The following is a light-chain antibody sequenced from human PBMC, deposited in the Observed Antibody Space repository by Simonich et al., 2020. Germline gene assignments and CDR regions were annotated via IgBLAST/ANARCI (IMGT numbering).Light chain of an antibody. CDR3: QQYYSTPWT. CDR1: QSVLYSSNNRNY. V-gene: IGKV4-1*01. CDR2: WAS. Sequence: DIGMPQSPDSLAVSLGERATINGKSSQSVLYSSNNRNYLAGYPQKPGQPPKLPIYWASTRESGVPDRFSGSGSGTDFTLTISSLQAEDVAVYYCQQYYSTPWTFGQGTKVEIK. J-gene: IGKJ1*01.